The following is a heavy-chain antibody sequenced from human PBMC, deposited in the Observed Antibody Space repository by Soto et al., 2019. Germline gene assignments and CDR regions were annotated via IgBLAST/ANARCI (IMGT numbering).Heavy chain of an antibody. CDR3: ERENWHFDY. Sequence: QVQLVQSGAEVKKPGASVKVSCKTSGYSFSEFRMHWVRQAPGQGLEWMGWVNPINGNTNYAQDFQGRVTMTRYASTKTVDMELSSLTSADTSTVSCERENWHFDYWGQGTLITVSS. V-gene: IGHV1-2*02. CDR1: GYSFSEFR. J-gene: IGHJ4*02. CDR2: VNPINGNT.